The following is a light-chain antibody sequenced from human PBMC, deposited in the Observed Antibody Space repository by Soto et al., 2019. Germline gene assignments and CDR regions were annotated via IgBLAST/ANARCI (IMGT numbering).Light chain of an antibody. CDR2: TTN. Sequence: QTVVTQEPSLTVSPGGTVSLTCASSTGAVTSGNYPSWFQQKPGQAPRTLIYTTNDKHSWTPARFSGSLLGDKAALTLSGVQPEDEAEYYCLLYYGSAQLVFGGGTQLTVL. J-gene: IGLJ3*02. V-gene: IGLV7-43*01. CDR1: TGAVTSGNY. CDR3: LLYYGSAQLV.